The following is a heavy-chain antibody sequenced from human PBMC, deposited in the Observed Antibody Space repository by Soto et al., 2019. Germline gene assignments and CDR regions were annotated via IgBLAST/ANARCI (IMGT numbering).Heavy chain of an antibody. CDR2: MNPNSGNT. CDR1: GYTFTHYD. J-gene: IGHJ5*02. Sequence: QVQLVQSGAEVKKPGASVKVSCKASGYTFTHYDINWVRQAPGQGLEWMVWMNPNSGNTGYAQKVQGRVTMTRDTSINTVFLELSSLRSEDTAVYYCASEGLEYSSATWFDLWGQGTLVTVSS. CDR3: ASEGLEYSSATWFDL. V-gene: IGHV1-8*01. D-gene: IGHD6-6*01.